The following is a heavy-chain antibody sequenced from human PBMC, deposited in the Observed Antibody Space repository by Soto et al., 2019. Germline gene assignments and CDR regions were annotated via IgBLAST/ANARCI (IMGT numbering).Heavy chain of an antibody. Sequence: GGSLRLSCAASGFTFSSYAMSWVRQAPGKGLEWVSAISGSGGSTYYADSVKGRFTISRDNSKNTLYLQMNSLRAEDTAVYYCARDRADILTGYYGDDYWGQGTLVTVSS. D-gene: IGHD3-9*01. CDR3: ARDRADILTGYYGDDY. V-gene: IGHV3-23*01. CDR2: ISGSGGST. CDR1: GFTFSSYA. J-gene: IGHJ4*02.